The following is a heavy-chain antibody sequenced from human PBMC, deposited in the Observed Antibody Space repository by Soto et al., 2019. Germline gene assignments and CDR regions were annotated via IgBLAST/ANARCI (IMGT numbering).Heavy chain of an antibody. CDR1: GFSFSSYG. Sequence: QVQLVESGGGVVQPGRSLRLSCVASGFSFSSYGMHWVRQAPGKGLEWVAVISYDGGEKYYADSVKGRFTISRDNYKNTLDLQMNSLRGEDTAVYYCAKDTDVVGAAYKFDYWGQGTLVTVSS. J-gene: IGHJ4*02. CDR2: ISYDGGEK. D-gene: IGHD1-26*01. V-gene: IGHV3-30*18. CDR3: AKDTDVVGAAYKFDY.